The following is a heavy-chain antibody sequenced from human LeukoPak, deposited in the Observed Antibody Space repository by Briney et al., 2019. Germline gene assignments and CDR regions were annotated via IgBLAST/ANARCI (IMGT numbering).Heavy chain of an antibody. J-gene: IGHJ3*02. CDR1: GFTFSSYA. CDR3: ARGVRYYYDSRNAFDI. D-gene: IGHD3-22*01. V-gene: IGHV3-30*04. Sequence: GGSLRLSCAASGFTFSSYAMHWVRQAPGKGLEWVAAISYDGSNKYYADSVKGRFTISRDNSKNTLYLQMNSLRAEDTAVYYCARGVRYYYDSRNAFDIWGQGTMVTVSS. CDR2: ISYDGSNK.